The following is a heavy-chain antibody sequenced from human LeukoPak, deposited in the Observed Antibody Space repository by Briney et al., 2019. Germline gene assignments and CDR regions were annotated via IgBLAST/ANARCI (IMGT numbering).Heavy chain of an antibody. D-gene: IGHD1-1*01. CDR3: ASGRDQRTYFQY. V-gene: IGHV4-59*01. CDR2: IYNSGST. CDR1: GASISGYY. Sequence: SETLSLTCTVSGASISGYYWTWIRQPPGKGLEWIGYIYNSGSTNYNPSLKSRVTMSVDTSKYQFSLKVTSVTPADTAVYYCASGRDQRTYFQYWGQGTLATVS. J-gene: IGHJ1*01.